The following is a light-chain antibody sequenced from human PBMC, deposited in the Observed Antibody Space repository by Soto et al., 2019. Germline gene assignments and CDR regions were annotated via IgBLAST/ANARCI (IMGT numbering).Light chain of an antibody. Sequence: EIVLTQSPATLSLSPGERATLSCRASQSVSSYLAWYQQKPGQAPRLLIYDASNRATGIPARFSGSGSGTDFTLTISSLEPEDFAVYYCQQRSNWPLVTSGGGTKVDIK. CDR1: QSVSSY. J-gene: IGKJ4*01. V-gene: IGKV3-11*01. CDR3: QQRSNWPLVT. CDR2: DAS.